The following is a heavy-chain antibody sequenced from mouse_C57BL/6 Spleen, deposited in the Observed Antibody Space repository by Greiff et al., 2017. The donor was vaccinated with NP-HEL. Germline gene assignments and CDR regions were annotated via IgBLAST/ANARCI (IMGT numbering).Heavy chain of an antibody. D-gene: IGHD2-4*01. J-gene: IGHJ4*01. V-gene: IGHV5-6*02. Sequence: EVMLVESGGDLVKPGGSLKLSCAASGFTFSSYGMSWVRQTPDKRLEWVATISSGGSYTYYPDSVKGRFTISRDNAKNTLYLQMSSLKSEDTAMYYCERRAYYDYCYAKDYWGQGTTVTVSS. CDR3: ERRAYYDYCYAKDY. CDR2: ISSGGSYT. CDR1: GFTFSSYG.